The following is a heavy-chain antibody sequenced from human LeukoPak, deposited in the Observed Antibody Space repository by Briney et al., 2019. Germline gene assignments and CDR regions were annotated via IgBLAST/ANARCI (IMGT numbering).Heavy chain of an antibody. CDR1: GGSISSSSYY. D-gene: IGHD2-8*02. J-gene: IGHJ4*02. CDR3: AGHHPRNTVDF. CDR2: ISDIGST. V-gene: IGHV4-61*05. Sequence: SETLSLTCTVSGGSISSSSYYWGWIRQPPGKGLEWIAYISDIGSTNYNPSLKSRVTISLDTSKNQSSLKLSSVTAADTAVYYCAGHHPRNTVDFWGQGTLVTVSS.